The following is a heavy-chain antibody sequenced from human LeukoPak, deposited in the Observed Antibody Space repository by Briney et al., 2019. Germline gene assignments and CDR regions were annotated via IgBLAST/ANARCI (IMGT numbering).Heavy chain of an antibody. CDR3: ARGSSSWYVEYYYYYYMDV. V-gene: IGHV3-23*01. J-gene: IGHJ6*03. CDR1: GFTFSSYA. D-gene: IGHD6-13*01. CDR2: ISGSGGST. Sequence: GGSQRLSCAASGFTFSSYAMSWVRQAPGKGLEWVSAISGSGGSTYYADSVKGRFTISRDNSKNTLYLQMNSLRAEDTAVYYCARGSSSWYVEYYYYYYMDVWGKGTTVTVSS.